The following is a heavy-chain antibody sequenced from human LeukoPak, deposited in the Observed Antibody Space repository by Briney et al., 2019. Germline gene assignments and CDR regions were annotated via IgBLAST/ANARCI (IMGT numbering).Heavy chain of an antibody. CDR3: ARVSCSGGSCYQGY. Sequence: ASVNLSCTASGYTFTSYDINWVRQATGQGLEWMGCMNPNSGNTGYAQKFQGRVTMTRNTSKNTAYMELSSLRSDDTAVYYCARVSCSGGSCYQGYWGQGTLVTVPS. J-gene: IGHJ4*02. V-gene: IGHV1-8*01. CDR1: GYTFTSYD. CDR2: MNPNSGNT. D-gene: IGHD2-15*01.